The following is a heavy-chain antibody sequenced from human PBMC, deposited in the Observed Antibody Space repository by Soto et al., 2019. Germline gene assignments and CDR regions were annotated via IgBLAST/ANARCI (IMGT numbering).Heavy chain of an antibody. CDR1: GYTFTSYG. CDR3: MRNGTPGDY. V-gene: IGHV1-18*03. J-gene: IGHJ4*02. Sequence: QVQLVQSGAEVKKPGASVKVSCKASGYTFTSYGISWVRQAPGQGREWMGWSRAYNGKANYAQTLQGRVTMITDTSTNTAYMELRGRRPDVMTFYYCMRNGTPGDYWGKGNLVSVSS. CDR2: SRAYNGKA. D-gene: IGHD1-1*01.